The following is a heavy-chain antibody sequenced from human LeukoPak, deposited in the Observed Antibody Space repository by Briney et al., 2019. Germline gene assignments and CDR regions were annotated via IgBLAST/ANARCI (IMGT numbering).Heavy chain of an antibody. V-gene: IGHV4-38-2*02. CDR2: IYHSGST. CDR1: GYSISSGYY. CDR3: AGRASYFDF. Sequence: SETLSLTCTVSGYSISSGYYWGWIRQPPGKGLEWIGSIYHSGSTYYNPSLKSRVSMSLDMSKNQFSLKLNSVTAADTAIYYCAGRASYFDFWGQGTLVTVSS. J-gene: IGHJ4*02.